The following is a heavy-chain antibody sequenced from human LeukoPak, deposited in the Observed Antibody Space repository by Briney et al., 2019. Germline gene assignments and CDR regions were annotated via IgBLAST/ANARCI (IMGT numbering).Heavy chain of an antibody. Sequence: SETLSLTCTVSGGSISSNTYYWTWIRQSPGQGLEWIGFIYDNGDANYNPSLKSRVTISLDTSKSQLSLKLKSVNVADTAVYYCAKPLQVGAAGGDSFDIWGPGTMVTVSS. CDR2: IYDNGDA. D-gene: IGHD1-26*01. V-gene: IGHV4-61*05. J-gene: IGHJ3*02. CDR1: GGSISSNTYY. CDR3: AKPLQVGAAGGDSFDI.